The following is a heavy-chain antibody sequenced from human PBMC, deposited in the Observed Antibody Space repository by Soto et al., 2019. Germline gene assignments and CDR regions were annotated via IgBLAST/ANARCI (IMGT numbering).Heavy chain of an antibody. D-gene: IGHD3-3*01. CDR1: GYTFTSYD. CDR2: MNPNSGNT. J-gene: IGHJ5*02. Sequence: GASVKVSCKASGYTFTSYDINWVRQATGQGLEWMGWMNPNSGNTGYAQKFQGRVTMTRNTSISTAYMELSSLRSEDTAVYYCAIYDFWSGYRNDNWFDPWRQGTLVTVSS. CDR3: AIYDFWSGYRNDNWFDP. V-gene: IGHV1-8*01.